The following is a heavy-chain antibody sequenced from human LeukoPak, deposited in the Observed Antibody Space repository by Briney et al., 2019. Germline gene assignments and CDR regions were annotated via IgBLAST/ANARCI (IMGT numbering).Heavy chain of an antibody. Sequence: SETLSLTCTVSGYSISSGYYWGWIRQPPGKGLEWIGSIYHSGSTYYNPSLKSRVTISVDTSKNQFSLKLSSVTAADTAVYYCARDTLIPGRSLDRGQGTLVTVSS. CDR3: ARDTLIPGRSLD. CDR1: GYSISSGYY. CDR2: IYHSGST. J-gene: IGHJ4*02. D-gene: IGHD2/OR15-2a*01. V-gene: IGHV4-38-2*02.